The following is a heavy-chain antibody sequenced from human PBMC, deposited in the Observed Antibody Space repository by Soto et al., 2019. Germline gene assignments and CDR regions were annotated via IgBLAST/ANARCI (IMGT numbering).Heavy chain of an antibody. D-gene: IGHD5-18*01. V-gene: IGHV3-21*01. Sequence: SLRLSCAASGFIFSAYNIDWVRQAPGKGLEWVSSISGSSTDVYYADSVKGRFTISRDNAKNSLYLQMNGLRAEDTAVYYCARGYYSYDGYWYFDLWGRGTLVTVSS. CDR1: GFIFSAYN. CDR2: ISGSSTDV. J-gene: IGHJ2*01. CDR3: ARGYYSYDGYWYFDL.